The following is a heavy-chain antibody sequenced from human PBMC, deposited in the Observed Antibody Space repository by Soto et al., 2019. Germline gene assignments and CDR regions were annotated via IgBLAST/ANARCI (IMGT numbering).Heavy chain of an antibody. D-gene: IGHD3-10*01. V-gene: IGHV4-59*01. Sequence: SETLSLTCTVSGGSISSYYWSWIRQPPGKGLEWIGYIYYSGSTNYNPSLKSRVTISVDTSKNQFSLKLSSVTAADTAVYYCARVDYSGSGSRITFDYWGQGTLVTVSS. CDR2: IYYSGST. J-gene: IGHJ4*02. CDR3: ARVDYSGSGSRITFDY. CDR1: GGSISSYY.